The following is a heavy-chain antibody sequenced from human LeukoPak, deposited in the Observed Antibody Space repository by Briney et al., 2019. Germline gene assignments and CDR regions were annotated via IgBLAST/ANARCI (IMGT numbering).Heavy chain of an antibody. J-gene: IGHJ4*02. D-gene: IGHD3-22*01. Sequence: GGSLRLSCAASGFTVSSNYMSWVRQAPGRGLEYVSAISSAGGSTYYANSVKGRFTISRDNSKSTLFLQMDSLSAEDMAVYYCARVFYDSSGYYYDYWGQGTLVTVSS. CDR3: ARVFYDSSGYYYDY. V-gene: IGHV3-64*01. CDR2: ISSAGGST. CDR1: GFTVSSNY.